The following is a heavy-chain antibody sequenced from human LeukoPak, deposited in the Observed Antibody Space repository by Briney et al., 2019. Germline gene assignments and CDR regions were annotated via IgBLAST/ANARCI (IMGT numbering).Heavy chain of an antibody. CDR2: INPDSGGT. Sequence: ASVKVSCKASGYTFNGYYMHWVRQAPGQGLEWLGWINPDSGGTVSPQKFQGRVTMTRDASISTAYMELNNLTSDDTAVYYCARVRDFSRSPFDWFDPWGQGTLVTVSS. D-gene: IGHD6-6*01. CDR1: GYTFNGYY. J-gene: IGHJ5*02. CDR3: ARVRDFSRSPFDWFDP. V-gene: IGHV1-2*02.